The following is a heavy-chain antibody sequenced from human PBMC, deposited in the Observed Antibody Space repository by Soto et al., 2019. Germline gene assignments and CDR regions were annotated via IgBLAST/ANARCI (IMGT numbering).Heavy chain of an antibody. CDR2: ISYDGSNK. CDR1: GFTFSSYG. V-gene: IGHV3-30*18. D-gene: IGHD6-13*01. CDR3: AKDQQLPGYYSYYGMHV. Sequence: PGGSLRLSCAASGFTFSSYGMHWVRQAPGKGLEWVAVISYDGSNKYYADSVKGRFTISRDNSKNTLYLQMNSLRAEDTAVYYCAKDQQLPGYYSYYGMHVWGQGTTVTVSS. J-gene: IGHJ6*02.